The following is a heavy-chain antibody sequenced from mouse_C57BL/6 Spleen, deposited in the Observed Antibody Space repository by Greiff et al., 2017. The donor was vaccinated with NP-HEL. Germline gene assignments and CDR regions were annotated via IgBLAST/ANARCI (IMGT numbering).Heavy chain of an antibody. V-gene: IGHV1-59*01. J-gene: IGHJ4*01. CDR3: ARSNDGYSYYAMDY. Sequence: VQLQQSGAELVRPGTSVKLSCKASGYTFTSYWMHWVKQRPGQGLEWIGVIDPSDSYTNYNQKFKGKATLTVDTSSSTAYMQLSSLTSEDSAVYYCARSNDGYSYYAMDYWGQGTSVTVSS. D-gene: IGHD2-3*01. CDR2: IDPSDSYT. CDR1: GYTFTSYW.